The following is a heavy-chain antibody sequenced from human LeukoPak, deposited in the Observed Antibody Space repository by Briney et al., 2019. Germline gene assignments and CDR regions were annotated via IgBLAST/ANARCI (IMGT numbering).Heavy chain of an antibody. V-gene: IGHV1-2*02. CDR2: INPNSGGT. CDR3: ARMGRYYDSSGSPAY. D-gene: IGHD3-22*01. Sequence: ASVKVSCKASGYTFTGYYMHWVRQAPGQGLEWMGWINPNSGGTNYAQKFQGRVTMTRVTSISTAYMELSRLRSDDTAVYYCARMGRYYDSSGSPAYWGQGTLVTVSS. CDR1: GYTFTGYY. J-gene: IGHJ4*02.